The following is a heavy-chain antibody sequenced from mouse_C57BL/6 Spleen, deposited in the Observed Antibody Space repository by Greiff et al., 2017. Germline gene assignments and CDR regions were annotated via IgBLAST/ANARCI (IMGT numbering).Heavy chain of an antibody. D-gene: IGHD3-3*01. CDR3: ARDGYFDY. V-gene: IGHV6-3*01. CDR1: GFTFSNYW. CDR2: IRLKSDNYAT. J-gene: IGHJ2*01. Sequence: DVHLVESGGGLVQPGGSMKLSCVASGFTFSNYWMNWVRQSPEKGLEWVAQIRLKSDNYATHYAESVKGRFTISRDDSKSSVYLQMNNVRAEDTGIYYCARDGYFDYWAQGTTLTVSS.